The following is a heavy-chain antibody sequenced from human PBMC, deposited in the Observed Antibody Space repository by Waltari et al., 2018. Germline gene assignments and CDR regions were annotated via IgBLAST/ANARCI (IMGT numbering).Heavy chain of an antibody. CDR2: SYYSGST. D-gene: IGHD3-16*01. CDR1: GGSISSSSSY. V-gene: IGHV4-39*01. Sequence: QLQLQESGPGLVKPSETLSLTCTVSGGSISSSSSYWGWIRQPPGKGLEWIGSSYYSGSTYYNPSLKSRVTISVDTSKNQFSLKLSSVTAADTAVYYCARLEKDYPSFDYWGQGTLVTVSS. CDR3: ARLEKDYPSFDY. J-gene: IGHJ4*02.